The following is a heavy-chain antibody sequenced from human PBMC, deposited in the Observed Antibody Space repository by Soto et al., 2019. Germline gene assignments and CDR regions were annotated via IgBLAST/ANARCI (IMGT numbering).Heavy chain of an antibody. D-gene: IGHD3-16*01. Sequence: QVQLVQSGAEVKKPGSSVKVSCKASGGTFTNYAVSWVRQAPGQGPEWMGDIIPLFGTTNYAQKFQGRLTIFADESTSTGYMELTNLRSEDTALYYCARVAYTSRATHWFDCWGQGTLVTVSS. CDR3: ARVAYTSRATHWFDC. CDR1: GGTFTNYA. CDR2: IIPLFGTT. V-gene: IGHV1-69*01. J-gene: IGHJ5*01.